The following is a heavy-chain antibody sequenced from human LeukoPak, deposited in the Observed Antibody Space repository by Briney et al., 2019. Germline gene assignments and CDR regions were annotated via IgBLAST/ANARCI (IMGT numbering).Heavy chain of an antibody. CDR3: ASGTPGAFDI. J-gene: IGHJ3*02. V-gene: IGHV4-34*01. CDR2: INHSGST. CDR1: GGSFSGYY. Sequence: SETLSLTCAVYGGSFSGYYWSWIRQPPGKGLEWIGEINHSGSTNYNPSLKSRVTISVDTSKNQCSLKLSSVTAADTAVYYCASGTPGAFDIWGQGTMVTVSS.